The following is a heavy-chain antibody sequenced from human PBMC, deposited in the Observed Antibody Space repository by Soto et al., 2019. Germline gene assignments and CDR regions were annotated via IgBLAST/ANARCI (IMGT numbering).Heavy chain of an antibody. CDR1: GYTFNDYY. CDR3: EVTTGY. J-gene: IGHJ4*02. D-gene: IGHD2-21*02. CDR2: VSPDNGNA. V-gene: IGHV1-8*01. Sequence: QVQVVQSRAEVKKPRASVKVSGKTSGYTFNDYYINWVRQATGQGLEWMGWVSPDNGNAGYAQHFQGRVTLTSDTSISTAYKELSSLTSEDTAVYYCEVTTGYWGQGTMVTVSS.